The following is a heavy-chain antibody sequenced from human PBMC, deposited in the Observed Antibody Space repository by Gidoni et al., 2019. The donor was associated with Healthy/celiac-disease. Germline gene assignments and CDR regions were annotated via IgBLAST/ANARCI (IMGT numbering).Heavy chain of an antibody. Sequence: ESVPGLVKPSETLSLTCTVSGGSLSSYYWSWIRQPAGKGLEWIGRIYTSRITNYNPSLKSRVTMSVDTSKNQFSLKLCSVTAADTAVYYFARETDLTIFGVVIIPEDRNGWFDPWGQGTLVTVSS. CDR3: ARETDLTIFGVVIIPEDRNGWFDP. CDR2: IYTSRIT. J-gene: IGHJ5*02. V-gene: IGHV4-4*07. CDR1: GGSLSSYY. D-gene: IGHD3-3*01.